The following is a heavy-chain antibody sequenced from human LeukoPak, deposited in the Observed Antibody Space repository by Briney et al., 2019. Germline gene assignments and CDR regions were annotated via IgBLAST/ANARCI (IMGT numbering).Heavy chain of an antibody. CDR2: IYHSGST. J-gene: IGHJ5*02. Sequence: SETLSLTCAVSGGSISSGGYSWSWIRQPPGKGLEWIGYIYHSGSTYYNPSLKSRVTISVDRSKNQFSLKLSSVTAADTAVYYCARGLAAAGNWFDPWGQGTLVTVSS. D-gene: IGHD6-13*01. CDR1: GGSISSGGYS. V-gene: IGHV4-30-2*01. CDR3: ARGLAAAGNWFDP.